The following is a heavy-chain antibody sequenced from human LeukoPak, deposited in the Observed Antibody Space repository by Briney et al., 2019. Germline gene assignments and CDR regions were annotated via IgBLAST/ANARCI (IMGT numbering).Heavy chain of an antibody. Sequence: ASVKVSCKASGYTFTGYYMHWVRQAPGQGLEWMGWINPNSGGTNYAQKFQGRVTMTRDTSISTAYMELSRLRSDDTAVYYYARGNEVVVPAAAPGGWFDPWGQGTLVTVSS. V-gene: IGHV1-2*02. CDR3: ARGNEVVVPAAAPGGWFDP. CDR2: INPNSGGT. J-gene: IGHJ5*02. CDR1: GYTFTGYY. D-gene: IGHD2-2*01.